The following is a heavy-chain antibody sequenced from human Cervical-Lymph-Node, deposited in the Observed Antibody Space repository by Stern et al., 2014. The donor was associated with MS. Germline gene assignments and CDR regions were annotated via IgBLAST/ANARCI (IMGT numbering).Heavy chain of an antibody. Sequence: VQLEESGAEVKKPGSSVKVSCTASGGTFNRYAISWVRQAPGQGLEWMGGIIPIFGTANYAQKFQGRVTITADESTSTAYMEVSSLRSEDTAVYYCARGPDHSGGYYYAYWGQGTLVTVSS. CDR2: IIPIFGTA. V-gene: IGHV1-69*01. CDR1: GGTFNRYA. CDR3: ARGPDHSGGYYYAY. D-gene: IGHD3-22*01. J-gene: IGHJ4*02.